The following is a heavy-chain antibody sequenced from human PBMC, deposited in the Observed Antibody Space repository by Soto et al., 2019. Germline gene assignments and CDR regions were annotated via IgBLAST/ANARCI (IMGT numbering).Heavy chain of an antibody. CDR2: IYYSGST. J-gene: IGHJ4*02. CDR3: AREPATVTTGYFDY. D-gene: IGHD4-17*01. V-gene: IGHV4-30-4*01. Sequence: SETLSLTCTVSGGSISSGDYYWSWIRQPPGKGLEWIGYIYYSGSTYYNPSLKSRVTISVDTSKNQFSLKLSSVTAADTAVYYCAREPATVTTGYFDYWGQGTLVTV. CDR1: GGSISSGDYY.